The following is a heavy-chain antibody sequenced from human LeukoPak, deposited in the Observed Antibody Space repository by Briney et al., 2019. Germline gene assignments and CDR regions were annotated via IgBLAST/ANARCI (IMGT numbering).Heavy chain of an antibody. J-gene: IGHJ4*02. CDR1: GYSISSGYY. CDR2: IYHSGST. V-gene: IGHV4-38-2*01. Sequence: KPSETLSLTCAVSGYSISSGYYWGWIRPPPGKGLEWIGSIYHSGSTYYNPSLKSRVTISVDTSKNQFSLKLSSVTAADTAVYYCARVRGYDSSNFDYWGQGTLVTVSS. D-gene: IGHD5-12*01. CDR3: ARVRGYDSSNFDY.